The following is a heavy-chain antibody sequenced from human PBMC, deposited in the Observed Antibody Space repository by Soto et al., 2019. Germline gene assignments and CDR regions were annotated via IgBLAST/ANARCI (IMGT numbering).Heavy chain of an antibody. Sequence: GGSLRLSCAASGFTFSSYAMSWVRQAPGKGLEWVSAISGSVGSTYYADSVRGRFTISRDNSKNTLYLQMNNLRAEDTAVYYCAKDHMFSGWTSGGYFDYWGQGALVTVS. CDR2: ISGSVGST. CDR3: AKDHMFSGWTSGGYFDY. CDR1: GFTFSSYA. D-gene: IGHD6-19*01. V-gene: IGHV3-23*01. J-gene: IGHJ4*02.